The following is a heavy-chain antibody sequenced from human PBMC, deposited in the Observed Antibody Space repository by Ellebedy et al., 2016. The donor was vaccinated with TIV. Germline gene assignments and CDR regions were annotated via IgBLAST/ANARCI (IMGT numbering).Heavy chain of an antibody. D-gene: IGHD3-9*01. CDR2: ITPYNNHT. Sequence: AASVKVSCKASGYTFTDYGFSWVRQAPGQELEWMGWITPYNNHTSSAQRLQGRVTLTTDTSTRAVYMELSTLNSEDTAVYYCGRATPRYFDVVTGYGLVDFWGLGTLVAVSS. V-gene: IGHV1-18*01. CDR3: GRATPRYFDVVTGYGLVDF. CDR1: GYTFTDYG. J-gene: IGHJ4*02.